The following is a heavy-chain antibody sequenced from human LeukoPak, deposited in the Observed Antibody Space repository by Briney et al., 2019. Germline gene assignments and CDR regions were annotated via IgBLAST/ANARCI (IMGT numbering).Heavy chain of an antibody. D-gene: IGHD6-13*01. J-gene: IGHJ4*02. CDR2: LSGSGAAT. Sequence: GGSLRLSCAASGFTFTNHAMSWVRQAPGKGLEWVSGLSGSGAATYYADSVKGRFTISRDNSKNILYLQMHSLRADDTALYYCAKGGRAYSSTWDYFDNWGQGTLVTVSS. CDR1: GFTFTNHA. V-gene: IGHV3-23*01. CDR3: AKGGRAYSSTWDYFDN.